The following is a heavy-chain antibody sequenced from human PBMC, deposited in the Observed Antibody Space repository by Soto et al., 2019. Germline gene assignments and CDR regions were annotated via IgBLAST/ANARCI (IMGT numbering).Heavy chain of an antibody. J-gene: IGHJ6*02. CDR3: ARDVYSTYYYGMDV. CDR1: GGSISSGGYY. V-gene: IGHV4-31*03. CDR2: IYYSGST. D-gene: IGHD2-21*01. Sequence: LSLTCTVSGGSISSGGYYWSWIRQHPGKGLEWIGYIYYSGSTYYNPSLKSRVTISVDTSKNQFSLKLSSVTAADTAVYYCARDVYSTYYYGMDVWGQGTTVTVSS.